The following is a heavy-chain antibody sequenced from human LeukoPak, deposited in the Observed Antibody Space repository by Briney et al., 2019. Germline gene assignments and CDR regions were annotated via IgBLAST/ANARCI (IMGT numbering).Heavy chain of an antibody. CDR1: GYTFTGYY. V-gene: IGHV1-2*02. CDR2: INPNSGGT. J-gene: IGHJ4*02. CDR3: ARDHSTSASEDY. D-gene: IGHD2-2*01. Sequence: ASVKVSCKASGYTFTGYYMHRVRQAPGQGLEWMGWINPNSGGTNYAQKFQGRVTMTRDTSISTAYMELSRLRSDDTAVYYCARDHSTSASEDYWGQGTLVTVSS.